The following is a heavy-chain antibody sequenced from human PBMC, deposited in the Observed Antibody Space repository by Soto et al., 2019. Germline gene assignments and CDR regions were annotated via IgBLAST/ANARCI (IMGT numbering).Heavy chain of an antibody. D-gene: IGHD3-9*01. CDR3: AKQIGGLRYFDWLFYGMDV. V-gene: IGHV3-30*18. Sequence: PGGSLRLSCAASGFTFSSYGMHWVRQAPGKGLEWVAVISYDGSNKYYADSVKGRFTISRDNSKNTLYLQMNSLRAEDTAVYYCAKQIGGLRYFDWLFYGMDVWGQGTTVTVSS. CDR1: GFTFSSYG. J-gene: IGHJ6*02. CDR2: ISYDGSNK.